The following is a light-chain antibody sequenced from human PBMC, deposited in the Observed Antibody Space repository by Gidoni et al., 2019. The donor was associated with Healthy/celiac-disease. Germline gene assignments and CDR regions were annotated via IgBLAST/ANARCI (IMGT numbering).Light chain of an antibody. J-gene: IGLJ2*01. Sequence: QSALTQPASVSGSPGQSITISCTGTSSDVGGYNYVSCYQQHPGKAPKLMIYDVSNRPSGVSNRFSGSKSGNTASLTISGLQAEDEADYYCSSYTSSSTLEVFGGVTKLTVL. V-gene: IGLV2-14*03. CDR3: SSYTSSSTLEV. CDR1: SSDVGGYNY. CDR2: DVS.